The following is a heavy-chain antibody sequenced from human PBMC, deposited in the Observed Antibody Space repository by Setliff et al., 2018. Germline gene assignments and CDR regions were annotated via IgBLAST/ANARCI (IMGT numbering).Heavy chain of an antibody. D-gene: IGHD2-21*02. V-gene: IGHV3-23*01. CDR1: GFTFSNYA. CDR2: ISGSGSSA. J-gene: IGHJ3*02. Sequence: GGSLRLSCAASGFTFSNYAMGWVRQAPGEGLEWVSSISGSGSSAYYADSVKGRFTISRDNSKNSLYLQMNSLRAEDTAVYYCARAFGGNSDAFDIWGQGTMVTVSS. CDR3: ARAFGGNSDAFDI.